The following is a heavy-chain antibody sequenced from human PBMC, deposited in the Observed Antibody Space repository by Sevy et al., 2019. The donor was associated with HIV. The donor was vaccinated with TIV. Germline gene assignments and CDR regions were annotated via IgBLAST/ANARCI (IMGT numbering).Heavy chain of an antibody. V-gene: IGHV4-59*08. CDR1: GDSISDYY. CDR3: ARLRWDVVDAPGATPGCYFDF. CDR2: TSYSGTT. J-gene: IGHJ4*02. D-gene: IGHD2-2*01. Sequence: LSLTCSVSGDSISDYYWSWIRQPPGKGLEWIGYTSYSGTTNYSPSLESRVDISIDTSRKRFSLKLNSVTAADTAMYYCARLRWDVVDAPGATPGCYFDFWGQGTLVTVSS.